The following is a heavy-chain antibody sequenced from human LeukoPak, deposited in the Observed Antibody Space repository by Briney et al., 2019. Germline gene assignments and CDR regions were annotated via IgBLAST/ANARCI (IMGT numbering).Heavy chain of an antibody. V-gene: IGHV4-59*01. J-gene: IGHJ2*01. D-gene: IGHD3-22*01. Sequence: SQTLSLTCTVSGGSISRYYWSWIRQPPGTGLEWIGYIYYSGSTNYNPSLKSRVTISVDTSKNQFSLKLSSVTAADTAVYYCARDPDYYDSSGSSGYFDLWGRGTLVTVSS. CDR2: IYYSGST. CDR3: ARDPDYYDSSGSSGYFDL. CDR1: GGSISRYY.